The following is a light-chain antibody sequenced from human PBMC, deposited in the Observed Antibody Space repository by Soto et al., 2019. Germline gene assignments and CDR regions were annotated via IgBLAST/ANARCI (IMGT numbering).Light chain of an antibody. CDR1: QSFNSIY. CDR3: HQYDSWT. V-gene: IGKV3-20*01. Sequence: IVFTQSPGPPSFSPGERATLSCRASQSFNSIYLAWYQQKPGQAPRLLIYGASSRATGIPDRFSGSGSGTDFTLTISRLEPEDFAVYYCHQYDSWTFGQGTKVDIK. CDR2: GAS. J-gene: IGKJ1*01.